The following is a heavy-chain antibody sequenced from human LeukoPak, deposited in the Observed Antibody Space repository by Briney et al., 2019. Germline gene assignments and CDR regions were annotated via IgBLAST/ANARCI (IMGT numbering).Heavy chain of an antibody. V-gene: IGHV3-74*01. D-gene: IGHD6-13*01. CDR3: TRVIAAAGPPFDH. CDR1: GYTFSSYW. CDR2: INSDGSST. J-gene: IGHJ4*02. Sequence: GGSLRLSCAASGYTFSSYWMYWVHQAPGKGLVWVSRINSDGSSTSYADSVKGRFTISRDNAKNTLYLQMNSLRVEDTAVYYCTRVIAAAGPPFDHWGQGTLVTVSS.